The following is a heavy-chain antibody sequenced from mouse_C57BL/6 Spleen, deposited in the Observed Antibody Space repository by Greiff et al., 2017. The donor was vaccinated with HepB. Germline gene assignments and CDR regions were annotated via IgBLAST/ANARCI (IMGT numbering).Heavy chain of an antibody. CDR2: INPNNGVT. Sequence: EVQLQQSGPELVKPGASVKMSCKASGYTFTDYNMHWVKQSHGKSLEWIGYINPNNGVTSYNQKFKGKATLTVNKSSSTAYMELRSLTSEDSAVYYCASSTIYYDYDGCAYWGQGTLVTVSA. CDR3: ASSTIYYDYDGCAY. J-gene: IGHJ3*01. D-gene: IGHD2-4*01. CDR1: GYTFTDYN. V-gene: IGHV1-22*01.